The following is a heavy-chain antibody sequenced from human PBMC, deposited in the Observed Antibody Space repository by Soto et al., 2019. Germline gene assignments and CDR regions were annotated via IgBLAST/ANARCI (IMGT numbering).Heavy chain of an antibody. Sequence: ETLSLTCTVSGGSISSSTYYWGWVRQAPGKGLEWVSTFSGSGGSTYYADSVKGRFTISRDNSKNTLYLQMNSLRAEDTAVYYCAKDRYGDYGGIDYWGQGTMVTVSS. D-gene: IGHD4-17*01. V-gene: IGHV3-23*01. CDR1: GGSISSSTYY. CDR3: AKDRYGDYGGIDY. CDR2: FSGSGGST. J-gene: IGHJ4*02.